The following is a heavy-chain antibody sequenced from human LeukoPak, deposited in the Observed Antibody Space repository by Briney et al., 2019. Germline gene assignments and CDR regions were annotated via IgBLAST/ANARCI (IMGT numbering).Heavy chain of an antibody. J-gene: IGHJ5*02. CDR3: AKDYSIIKPEVGDPLDH. Sequence: GRSLRLSCAASGFTFSNYAMHWVRQAPGKGLEWVAVISYDGSDKYYADSVKGRFTISSDNSKNTLFLQMDSLRAEDTAIYYCAKDYSIIKPEVGDPLDHWGQGTLVTVSS. D-gene: IGHD2-21*01. CDR1: GFTFSNYA. V-gene: IGHV3-30-3*01. CDR2: ISYDGSDK.